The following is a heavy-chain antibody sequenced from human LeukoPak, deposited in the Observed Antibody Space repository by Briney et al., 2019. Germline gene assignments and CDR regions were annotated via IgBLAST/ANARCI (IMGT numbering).Heavy chain of an antibody. CDR3: ASSVGSTDY. CDR1: GLTLSTYV. D-gene: IGHD1-26*01. CDR2: MNHRGNT. V-gene: IGHV4-34*01. Sequence: KPGGSLRLSCAPSGLTLSTYVMNWARHAPGKAVEWFGEMNHRGNTNLNASLKSRVTLSVDTSEHQFSVKLTSVTAADAAVYYCASSVGSTDYWGQGTLVTVS. J-gene: IGHJ4*02.